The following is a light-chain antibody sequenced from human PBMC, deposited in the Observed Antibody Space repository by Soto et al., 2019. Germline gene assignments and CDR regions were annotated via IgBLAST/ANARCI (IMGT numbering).Light chain of an antibody. J-gene: IGKJ5*01. CDR3: QQNYNSLPIT. Sequence: DVQMTQSPSSLSASVGDRVTIHCRASQSIASYLNWYQQKPGKAPKLLIYAASTLQSGVPSRFSGRGSGTDFSLTISSLQPDDFATYYCQQNYNSLPITFGQGTRLEIK. CDR2: AAS. V-gene: IGKV1-39*01. CDR1: QSIASY.